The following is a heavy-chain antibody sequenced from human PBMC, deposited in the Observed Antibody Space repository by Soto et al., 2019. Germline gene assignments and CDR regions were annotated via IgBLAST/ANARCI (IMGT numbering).Heavy chain of an antibody. CDR3: ARGITVTKRGYGNWFDP. Sequence: QLQLQESGSGLVKPSQTLSLTCAVSGGSISSGGYSWSWIRQPPGKGLEWIGYIYHSGSTYYNPSLKSRVTISGDRSKNQFSLKLSSVTAADTAVYYCARGITVTKRGYGNWFDPWGQGTLVTVSS. J-gene: IGHJ5*02. V-gene: IGHV4-30-2*01. D-gene: IGHD4-17*01. CDR1: GGSISSGGYS. CDR2: IYHSGST.